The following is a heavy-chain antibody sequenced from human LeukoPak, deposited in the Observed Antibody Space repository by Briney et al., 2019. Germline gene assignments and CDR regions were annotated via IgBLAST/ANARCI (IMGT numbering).Heavy chain of an antibody. V-gene: IGHV4-59*01. J-gene: IGHJ2*01. D-gene: IGHD3-10*01. CDR3: ARHALNYYGSGSYYNPRWYFDL. CDR2: IYYSGST. Sequence: SETLSLTCAVSGGSISSYYWSWLRQPPGKGLEWIGYIYYSGSTNYNPSLKSRVTISVDTSKNQFSLTLSSVTAADTAVYYCARHALNYYGSGSYYNPRWYFDLWGRGTLVTVSS. CDR1: GGSISSYY.